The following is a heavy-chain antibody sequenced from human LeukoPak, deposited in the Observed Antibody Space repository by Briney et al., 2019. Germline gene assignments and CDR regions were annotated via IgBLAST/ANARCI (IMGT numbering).Heavy chain of an antibody. J-gene: IGHJ4*02. CDR1: GFTFSSYW. D-gene: IGHD1-26*01. V-gene: IGHV3-7*01. CDR2: IKQDGGEK. Sequence: GGSLRLSCAASGFTFSSYWMSWVRQAPGKGLEWVANIKQDGGEKYYVDSVKGRFTISRDNAKNSLYLQMNSLRAEDTAVYYCATDPLLRKHDYWGQGTLVTVSS. CDR3: ATDPLLRKHDY.